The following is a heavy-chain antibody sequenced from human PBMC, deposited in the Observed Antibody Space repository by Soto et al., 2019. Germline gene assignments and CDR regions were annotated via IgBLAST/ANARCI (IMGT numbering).Heavy chain of an antibody. J-gene: IGHJ6*02. CDR3: AITGPEDSVFSV. V-gene: IGHV1-2*04. Sequence: VKVSCKASGYTFTGYYMHWVRQAPGQGLEWMGWINPNSGGTNYAQKFQGWVTMTRDTSISTAYMELSRLRSDDTAVYYCAITGPEDSVFSVWGQGTTVTVSS. CDR1: GYTFTGYY. CDR2: INPNSGGT. D-gene: IGHD3-9*01.